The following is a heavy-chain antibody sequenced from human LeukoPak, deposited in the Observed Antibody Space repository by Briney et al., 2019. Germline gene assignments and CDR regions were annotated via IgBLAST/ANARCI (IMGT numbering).Heavy chain of an antibody. CDR3: AKGQFRSYDYHY. CDR1: GFTFSSYC. J-gene: IGHJ4*02. CDR2: ISYDGSNK. D-gene: IGHD5-12*01. Sequence: GESLKLSCPASGFTFSSYCMHWVRQAPGKGLEWVAVISYDGSNKYYADSVKGRFTISRGNSKNTLYLQMNSLRAEDTAVYYCAKGQFRSYDYHYWGQGTLVTVSS. V-gene: IGHV3-30*18.